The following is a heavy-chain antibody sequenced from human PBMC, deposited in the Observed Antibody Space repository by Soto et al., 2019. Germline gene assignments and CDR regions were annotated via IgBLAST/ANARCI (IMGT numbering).Heavy chain of an antibody. J-gene: IGHJ6*02. CDR3: AMLGGWSGGSSGMDV. D-gene: IGHD6-19*01. CDR2: IRRKANSYTT. CDR1: GLIFSDYH. Sequence: EVQLVESGGGLVQPGGSLRLSCAASGLIFSDYHMDWVRQAPGKGLEWVGRIRRKANSYTTEYAASVKGRFTVSRDDSKNSLYLPMYSLKSEDTAVYYCAMLGGWSGGSSGMDVWGQGTTVTVSS. V-gene: IGHV3-72*01.